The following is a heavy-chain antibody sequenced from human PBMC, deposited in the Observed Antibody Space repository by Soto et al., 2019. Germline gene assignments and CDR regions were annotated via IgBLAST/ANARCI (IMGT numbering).Heavy chain of an antibody. D-gene: IGHD3-10*01. CDR2: ISGSGGST. CDR1: GFTFSSYA. J-gene: IGHJ4*02. CDR3: AKAAQYYGSGSAYFDY. V-gene: IGHV3-23*01. Sequence: PGGSLRLSCAASGFTFSSYAMSWVRQAPGKGLEWVSAISGSGGSTYYADSVKGRFTISRDNSKNTLYLQMNSLRAEDTAVYYCAKAAQYYGSGSAYFDYWGQGTLVTVS.